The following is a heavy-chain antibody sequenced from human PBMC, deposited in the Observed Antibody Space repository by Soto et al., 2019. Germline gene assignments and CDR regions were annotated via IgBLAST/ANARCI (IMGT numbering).Heavy chain of an antibody. D-gene: IGHD3-10*01. CDR1: GGSIISSSYY. CDR3: ARHRGWFGELENWFDP. V-gene: IGHV4-39*01. Sequence: PSETLSLTCTVSGGSIISSSYYWGWIRQPPGKGLEWIGSIYYSGSTSYIPSLKSRVTISVDTSKDQFSLKLSSVTAADTAVYYCARHRGWFGELENWFDPWGQGTLVTVSS. CDR2: IYYSGST. J-gene: IGHJ5*02.